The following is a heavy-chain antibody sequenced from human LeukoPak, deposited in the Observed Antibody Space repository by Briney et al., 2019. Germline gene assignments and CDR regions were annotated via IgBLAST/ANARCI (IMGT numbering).Heavy chain of an antibody. CDR3: ARGMPRITMVRGVIKGAGGY. D-gene: IGHD3-10*01. CDR2: INPSGGST. CDR1: GYTFTSYY. J-gene: IGHJ4*02. Sequence: ASVKVSCKASGYTFTSYYMHWVRQAPGQGLEWMGIINPSGGSTSYAQKFQGRVTMTRDTSTSTVYMELSSLRSEDTAVYYCARGMPRITMVRGVIKGAGGYWGQGTLVTVSS. V-gene: IGHV1-46*01.